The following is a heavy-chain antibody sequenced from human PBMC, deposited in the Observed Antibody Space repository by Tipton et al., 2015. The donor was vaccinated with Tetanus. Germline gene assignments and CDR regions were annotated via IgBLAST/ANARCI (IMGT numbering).Heavy chain of an antibody. CDR2: IYHNGGT. D-gene: IGHD6-13*01. CDR1: GDSISSAGYS. J-gene: IGHJ5*02. Sequence: TLSLTCAVSGDSISSAGYSWSWIRQPPGKGLEWIGFIYHNGGTYYNPSLKSRVTISLDTSKNEFSLTLSSVTAADTAVYYCARGTWLYTSTYHRHWLDPWGQGTLVTVSS. CDR3: ARGTWLYTSTYHRHWLDP. V-gene: IGHV4-30-2*01.